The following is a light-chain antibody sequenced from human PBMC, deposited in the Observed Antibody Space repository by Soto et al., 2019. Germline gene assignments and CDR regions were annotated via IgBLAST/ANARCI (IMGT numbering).Light chain of an antibody. J-gene: IGKJ3*01. CDR2: DAF. V-gene: IGKV3-11*01. CDR1: QSVRNY. Sequence: EIVLTQSPATLSLSPGDRATLSCRASQSVRNYLAWYQQKPGQAPRLLIDDAFNRATGVPTRFSGSGSGTDLTLTISRLGPEDFAASYCQNRSNLLFSVGPGTGVDIK. CDR3: QNRSNLLFS.